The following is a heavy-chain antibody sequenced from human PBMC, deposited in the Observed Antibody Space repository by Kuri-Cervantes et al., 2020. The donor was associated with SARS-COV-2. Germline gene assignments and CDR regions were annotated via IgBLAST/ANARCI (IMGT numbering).Heavy chain of an antibody. D-gene: IGHD3-9*01. Sequence: KVSCKGSGYSFTSYWISWVRQMPGKGLEWMGRIDPSDSYTNYSPSFQGHVTFSADKSINTAYLQWSSLKASDTAMYYCARHRPYYDLLTGITYYYYYGMDVWGQGTTVTVSS. J-gene: IGHJ6*02. V-gene: IGHV5-10-1*01. CDR3: ARHRPYYDLLTGITYYYYYGMDV. CDR1: GYSFTSYW. CDR2: IDPSDSYT.